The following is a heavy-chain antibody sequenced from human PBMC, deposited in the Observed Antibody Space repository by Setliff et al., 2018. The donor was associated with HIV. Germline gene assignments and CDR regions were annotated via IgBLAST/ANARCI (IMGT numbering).Heavy chain of an antibody. CDR1: GGSISSGSYY. Sequence: SETLSLTCTVSGGSISSGSYYWSRIRQPAGKGLEWIGRIYTTGITNYIPSLKSRVTISLDTSKNQFSLKLTSVTAADTAVYYCARGPRPVDVDYYYMDVWGKGTTVTVS. CDR2: IYTTGIT. V-gene: IGHV4-61*02. J-gene: IGHJ6*03. CDR3: ARGPRPVDVDYYYMDV.